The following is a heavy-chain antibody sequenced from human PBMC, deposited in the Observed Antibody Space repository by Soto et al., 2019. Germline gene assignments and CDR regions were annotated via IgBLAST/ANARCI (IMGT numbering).Heavy chain of an antibody. V-gene: IGHV1-69*06. CDR3: ARIETLTYQNTRGTDLDF. D-gene: IGHD3-16*01. CDR1: GGTFGSHT. CDR2: IIPVFNAA. Sequence: QVQLVQSGAEVKKPGSSVRVSCKVSGGTFGSHTFTWVRQAPVQGLEWMGEIIPVFNAANYAQRFQDRVTITEDRSATTVYLELSRLTSADTATYYCARIETLTYQNTRGTDLDFWGQGTLVIVSS. J-gene: IGHJ4*02.